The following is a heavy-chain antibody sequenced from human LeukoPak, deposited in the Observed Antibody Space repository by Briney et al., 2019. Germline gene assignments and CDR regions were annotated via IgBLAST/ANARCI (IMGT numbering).Heavy chain of an antibody. D-gene: IGHD4-11*01. CDR2: INAGNGNT. CDR3: ARHLQFAARNWFDP. J-gene: IGHJ5*02. Sequence: GASVKVSCKASGYTFTSYAMHWVRQAPGQRLEWMGWINAGNGNTKYSQKFQGGVTITRDTSASTAYMELSSLRSEDTAVYYCARHLQFAARNWFDPWGQGTLVTVSS. CDR1: GYTFTSYA. V-gene: IGHV1-3*01.